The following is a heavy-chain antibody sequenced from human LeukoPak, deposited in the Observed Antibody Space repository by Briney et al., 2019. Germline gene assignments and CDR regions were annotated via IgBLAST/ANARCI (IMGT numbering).Heavy chain of an antibody. J-gene: IGHJ4*02. Sequence: SETLSLTCTVSGGSISSYYWSWIRQPPGKGLEWIGYIYYSGSTNYNPSLKSRVTISVDTSKNQFSLKLSSVTAADTAVYYCARAPMYQPLLGAFDYWGQGTLVTVSS. CDR1: GGSISSYY. CDR3: ARAPMYQPLLGAFDY. D-gene: IGHD2-2*01. CDR2: IYYSGST. V-gene: IGHV4-59*01.